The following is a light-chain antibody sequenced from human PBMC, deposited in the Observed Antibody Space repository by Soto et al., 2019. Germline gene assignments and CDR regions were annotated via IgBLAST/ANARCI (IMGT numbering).Light chain of an antibody. CDR3: QQYNNWPRT. CDR1: QSVSSN. V-gene: IGKV3-15*01. J-gene: IGKJ1*01. Sequence: EIVMTQSPATLSVSPGERATLSCSASQSVSSNLAWYQQKPGQAPRLLIYGASTRATGIPVRFSGSGSGTEFTLTISSLQSEDFAVYYCQQYNNWPRTFGQGTKVEV. CDR2: GAS.